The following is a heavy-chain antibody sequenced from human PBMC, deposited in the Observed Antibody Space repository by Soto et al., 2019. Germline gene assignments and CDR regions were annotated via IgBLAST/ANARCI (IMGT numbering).Heavy chain of an antibody. D-gene: IGHD3-10*01. CDR1: VGSISNGVYY. Sequence: SEALTVTCTVSVGSISNGVYYWNWVRQHRGKGLEWIGYIHYSGSTWYNPSLESRVTISVDTSKDQFSLKLRSVTAADTAVYYCARVRGSGSYAAYYFDSWGQGTLVTVSS. CDR3: ARVRGSGSYAAYYFDS. J-gene: IGHJ4*01. CDR2: IHYSGST. V-gene: IGHV4-31*03.